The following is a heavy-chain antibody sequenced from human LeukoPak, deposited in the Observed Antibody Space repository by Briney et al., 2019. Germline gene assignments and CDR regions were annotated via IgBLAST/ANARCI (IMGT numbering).Heavy chain of an antibody. CDR2: INSYSDNT. CDR1: GYTFTSYG. D-gene: IGHD1-26*01. V-gene: IGHV1-18*01. CDR3: ARDRSGGTYYVY. J-gene: IGHJ4*02. Sequence: ASVKVSCKASGYTFTSYGISWLRQAPGQGLEWMGWINSYSDNTNYAQKFQGRVTMTTDTSTTTVYMELRSLTSDDTAVYYCARDRSGGTYYVYWGQGTLVTVSS.